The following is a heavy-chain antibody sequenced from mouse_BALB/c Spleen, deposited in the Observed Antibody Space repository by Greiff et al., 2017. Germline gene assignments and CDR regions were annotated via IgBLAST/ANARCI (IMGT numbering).Heavy chain of an antibody. D-gene: IGHD1-1*02. J-gene: IGHJ4*01. CDR1: GFSLTSYG. V-gene: IGHV2-9*02. Sequence: QVQLKESGPGLVAPSQSLSITCTVSGFSLTSYGVHWVRQPPGKGLEWLGVIWAGGSTNYNSALMSRLSISKDNSKSQVFLKMNSLQANDTAIYYCARNGVGYYAMDYWGQGTSVTVSS. CDR3: ARNGVGYYAMDY. CDR2: IWAGGST.